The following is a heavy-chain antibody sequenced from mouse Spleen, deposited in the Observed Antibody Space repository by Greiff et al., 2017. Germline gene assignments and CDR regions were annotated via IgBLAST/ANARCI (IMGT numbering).Heavy chain of an antibody. Sequence: EVKLMESGGGLVKPGGSLKLSCAASGFTFSSYAMSWVRQTPEKRLEWVATISDGGSYTYYPDNVKGRFTISRDNAKNNLYLQMSHLKSEDTAMYYCARDGDSNYYFDYWGQGTTLTVSS. D-gene: IGHD2-5*01. CDR2: ISDGGSYT. V-gene: IGHV5-4*01. CDR1: GFTFSSYA. J-gene: IGHJ2*01. CDR3: ARDGDSNYYFDY.